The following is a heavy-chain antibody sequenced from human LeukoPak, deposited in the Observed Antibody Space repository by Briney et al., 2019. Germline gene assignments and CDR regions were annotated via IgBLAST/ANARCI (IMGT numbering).Heavy chain of an antibody. CDR2: ISSSSTYT. D-gene: IGHD4-11*01. CDR3: ARRERGSTVTTLFYFFDY. CDR1: GFTFSDYY. V-gene: IGHV3-11*06. J-gene: IGHJ4*02. Sequence: PGGSLRLSCAASGFTFSDYYMSWIRQAPGKGLEWVSYISSSSTYTNYADSVKGRFTISRDNAKNSLYLQMNSLRAEDTAVYYCARRERGSTVTTLFYFFDYWGQGTLVTVSS.